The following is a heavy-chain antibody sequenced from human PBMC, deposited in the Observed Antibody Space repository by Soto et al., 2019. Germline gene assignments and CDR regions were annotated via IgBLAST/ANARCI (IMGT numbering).Heavy chain of an antibody. D-gene: IGHD3-22*01. CDR3: ARRLYYDSSGFEGGGMDV. CDR1: GGSISSSSYY. V-gene: IGHV4-39*01. CDR2: IYYSGST. Sequence: PSETLSLTCTVSGGSISSSSYYWGWIRQPPGKGLEWIGSIYYSGSTYYIPSLKSRATISVDTSKNQFSLKLSSVTAADTAVYYCARRLYYDSSGFEGGGMDVWGQGTTVTVSS. J-gene: IGHJ6*02.